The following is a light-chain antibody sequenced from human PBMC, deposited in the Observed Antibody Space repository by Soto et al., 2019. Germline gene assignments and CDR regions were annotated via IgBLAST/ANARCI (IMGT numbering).Light chain of an antibody. CDR2: GAS. CDR3: QQYGSSLFT. Sequence: EIVLTQSPGTLSLSPGERATLSCRASQSVSSSYLAWYQQKPGQAPRLLIYGASSRATGIPDRFSGSGSGTDFTLTISRLEADDFAVYYCQQYGSSLFTFGPGTKVDIK. V-gene: IGKV3-20*01. CDR1: QSVSSSY. J-gene: IGKJ3*01.